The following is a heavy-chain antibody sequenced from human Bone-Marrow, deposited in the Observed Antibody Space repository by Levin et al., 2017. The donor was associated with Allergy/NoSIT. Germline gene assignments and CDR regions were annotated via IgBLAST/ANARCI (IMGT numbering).Heavy chain of an antibody. Sequence: HAGGSLRLSCAASGFSFSNYAMSWVRQAPGKGLEWVSTISGYGTNSFYADSMRGRFTISKDNSKNLLYLQIDSLRVEDTAVYYCAKGWLQFDYFDHWGQGTLVTVSS. CDR3: AKGWLQFDYFDH. D-gene: IGHD5-24*01. V-gene: IGHV3-23*01. CDR2: ISGYGTNS. J-gene: IGHJ4*02. CDR1: GFSFSNYA.